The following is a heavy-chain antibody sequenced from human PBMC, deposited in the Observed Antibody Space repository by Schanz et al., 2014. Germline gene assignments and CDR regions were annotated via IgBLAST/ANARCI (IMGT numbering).Heavy chain of an antibody. CDR3: ARDNRYYLFDY. CDR1: GFTFSTST. J-gene: IGHJ4*02. D-gene: IGHD3-16*02. V-gene: IGHV3-64*01. CDR2: ISSKGDMT. Sequence: EVQLVESGGGLVQPGGSLRLSCAASGFTFSTSTMHWVRQAPGKGLEYVSSISSKGDMTFYGNSVKGRFTISRDNSKNALYLQLGSLSAEDTAVYCCARDNRYYLFDYWGQGALVTVSS.